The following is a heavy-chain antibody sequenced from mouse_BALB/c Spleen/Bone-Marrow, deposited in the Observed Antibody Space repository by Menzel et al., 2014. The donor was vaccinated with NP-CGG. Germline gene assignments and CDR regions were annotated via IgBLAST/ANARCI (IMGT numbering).Heavy chain of an antibody. V-gene: IGHV14-3*02. CDR2: IDPANGNT. CDR3: ANYYYGSSLFAY. Sequence: EVQLQQPGAELVKPGASVKLPCTASGFNIKDTYMHWVKRRPEQGLEWIGRIDPANGNTKYDPKFQGKATITADTSSNTAYLQLSSLTSEDTAVYYCANYYYGSSLFAYWGQGTLVTVSA. D-gene: IGHD1-1*01. CDR1: GFNIKDTY. J-gene: IGHJ3*01.